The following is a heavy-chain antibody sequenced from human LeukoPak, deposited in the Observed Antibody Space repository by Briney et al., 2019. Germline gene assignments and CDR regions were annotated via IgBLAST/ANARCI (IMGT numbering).Heavy chain of an antibody. D-gene: IGHD5-18*01. Sequence: PSETLSLICTVSGGSISSSSYYWGWIRQPPGKGLEWIGSIYYSGSTYYNPSLKSRVTISVDTSKNQFSLKLSSVTAADTAVYYCARSTGYSYGLNDYWGQGTLVTVSS. CDR2: IYYSGST. CDR1: GGSISSSSYY. V-gene: IGHV4-39*07. CDR3: ARSTGYSYGLNDY. J-gene: IGHJ4*02.